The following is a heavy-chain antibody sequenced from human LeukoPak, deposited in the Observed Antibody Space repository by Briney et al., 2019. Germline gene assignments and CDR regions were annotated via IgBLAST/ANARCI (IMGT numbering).Heavy chain of an antibody. CDR3: ASRFLEWLLGFDP. D-gene: IGHD3-3*01. CDR1: GYSISSGNY. J-gene: IGHJ5*02. V-gene: IGHV4-38-2*01. Sequence: SETLSLTCSVSGYSISSGNYWGWIRLPPGKGLQWIGSIYHSGSTYYNPSLKSRVTISVDTSKNQFSLKLSSVTAADTAVYYCASRFLEWLLGFDPWGQGTLVTVSS. CDR2: IYHSGST.